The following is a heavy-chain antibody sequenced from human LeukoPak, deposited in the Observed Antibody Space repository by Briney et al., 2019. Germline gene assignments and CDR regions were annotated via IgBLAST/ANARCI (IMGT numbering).Heavy chain of an antibody. CDR1: GFTFSSYA. CDR3: ARAGRFLEWLLDY. J-gene: IGHJ4*02. CDR2: ISYDGSNK. D-gene: IGHD3-3*01. V-gene: IGHV3-30-3*01. Sequence: GGSLRLSCAASGFTFSSYAMHWVRQAPGKGLEWVAVISYDGSNKYYADSVKGRFTIPRDNSKNTLYLQMNSLRAEDTAVYYCARAGRFLEWLLDYWGQGTLVTVSS.